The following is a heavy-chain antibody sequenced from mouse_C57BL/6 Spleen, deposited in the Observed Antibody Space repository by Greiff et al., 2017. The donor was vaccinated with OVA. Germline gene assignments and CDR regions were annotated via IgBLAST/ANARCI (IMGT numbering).Heavy chain of an antibody. V-gene: IGHV1-81*01. D-gene: IGHD4-1*02. Sequence: QVQLQQSGAELARPGASVKLSCKASGYTFTSYGISWVKQRTGQGLEWIGEIYPRSGNTYYNEKFKGKATLTADKSSSTAYMELRSLTSEDAAVYFCANNWDGYFDVWGTGTTVTVSS. CDR2: IYPRSGNT. CDR1: GYTFTSYG. J-gene: IGHJ1*03. CDR3: ANNWDGYFDV.